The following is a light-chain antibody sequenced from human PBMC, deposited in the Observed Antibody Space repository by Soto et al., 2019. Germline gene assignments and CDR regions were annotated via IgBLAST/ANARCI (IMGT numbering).Light chain of an antibody. CDR2: GAS. Sequence: EIVMTQSPATLSVSPGERATFSFRASQSVSSNLAWYQQKPGQAPRLLIYGASTRAAGIPARFSGSGSGTDFTLTISSLEPEDFAVYYCQQRSNWPPITFGQGTRLEIK. V-gene: IGKV3-11*01. CDR1: QSVSSN. J-gene: IGKJ5*01. CDR3: QQRSNWPPIT.